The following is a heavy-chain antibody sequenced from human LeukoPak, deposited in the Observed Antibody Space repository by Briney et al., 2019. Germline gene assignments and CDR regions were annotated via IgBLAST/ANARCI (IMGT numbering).Heavy chain of an antibody. J-gene: IGHJ4*02. V-gene: IGHV4-39*01. CDR1: GGSISSSSYY. D-gene: IGHD6-13*01. Sequence: PSETLSLTCTVSGGSISSSSYYWGWIRQPPGKGLEWIGSIYYSGSTYYNPSLKSRVTICVDTSKNQFSLKLSSVTAADTAVYYCARLELIAAAGDYWGQGTLVTVSS. CDR3: ARLELIAAAGDY. CDR2: IYYSGST.